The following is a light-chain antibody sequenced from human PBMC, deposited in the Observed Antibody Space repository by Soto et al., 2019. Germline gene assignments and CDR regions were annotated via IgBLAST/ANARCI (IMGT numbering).Light chain of an antibody. CDR2: DAT. CDR1: QAIRDW. J-gene: IGKJ1*01. CDR3: QQYASYSKT. V-gene: IGKV1-5*01. Sequence: DVQLIQSPSTLSASIGDSVTITCRVSQAIRDWVAWYHKKPGKAPKLLIYDATSSDSGVPSRFSGSGSETEFTLTISGIQPDDFATYYCQQYASYSKTFGQGTKVDIK.